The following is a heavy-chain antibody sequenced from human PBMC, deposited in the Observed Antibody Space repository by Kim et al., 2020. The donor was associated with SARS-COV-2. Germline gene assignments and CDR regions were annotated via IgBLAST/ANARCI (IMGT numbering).Heavy chain of an antibody. D-gene: IGHD5-12*01. J-gene: IGHJ4*02. CDR2: INGGNGNT. CDR1: GDTFTRYD. V-gene: IGHV1-3*01. Sequence: ASVKVSCKASGDTFTRYDFHWVRQAPGQRPEYMGRINGGNGNTKYSQKVQDRVTFTRDTSATTAYMELSSLRSEDTAVYYCATGGVPTAFYYWGQGTLVT. CDR3: ATGGVPTAFYY.